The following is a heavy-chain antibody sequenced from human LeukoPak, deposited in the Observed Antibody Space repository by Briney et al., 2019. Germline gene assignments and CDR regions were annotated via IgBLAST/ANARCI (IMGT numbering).Heavy chain of an antibody. J-gene: IGHJ6*02. CDR3: ARYWGSYYYGMDV. Sequence: GGSLRLSCAASGFTYSSYSMNWVRQAPGKGLEWVSSISSSSSYIYYADSVKGRFTISRDNAKNSLYLQMNSLRAEDTAVYYCARYWGSYYYGMDVWGQGTTVTVSS. CDR2: ISSSSSYI. CDR1: GFTYSSYS. V-gene: IGHV3-21*04. D-gene: IGHD3-16*01.